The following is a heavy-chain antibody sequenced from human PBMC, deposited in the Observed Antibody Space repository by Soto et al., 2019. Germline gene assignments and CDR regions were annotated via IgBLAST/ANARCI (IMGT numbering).Heavy chain of an antibody. CDR3: ERGYSSSWPLSFYYYYGMDV. CDR2: IYYSGST. D-gene: IGHD6-6*01. CDR1: GRSISSYY. J-gene: IGHJ6*02. Sequence: TETLSLTCTVSGRSISSYYWSWLRQPPGKGLEWIGYIYYSGSTNYNPSLKSRVTISVDTSKNQFSLKLSSVTAADTAVYYCERGYSSSWPLSFYYYYGMDVWGQGTTVTVSS. V-gene: IGHV4-59*01.